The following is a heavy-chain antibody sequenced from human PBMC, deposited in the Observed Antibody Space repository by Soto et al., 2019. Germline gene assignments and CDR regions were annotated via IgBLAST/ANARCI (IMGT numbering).Heavy chain of an antibody. CDR1: GFTFSSYS. CDR2: ISSSSSTI. V-gene: IGHV3-48*02. J-gene: IGHJ5*02. CDR3: ARDGRHNWNDAGPNWFDP. D-gene: IGHD1-20*01. Sequence: EVQLVESGGGLVQPGGSLRLSCAASGFTFSSYSMNWVRQAPGKGLEWVSYISSSSSTIYYADSVKGRFTIYRDNAKNSLYLQMNSLRDEDTAVYYCARDGRHNWNDAGPNWFDPWGQGTLVTVSS.